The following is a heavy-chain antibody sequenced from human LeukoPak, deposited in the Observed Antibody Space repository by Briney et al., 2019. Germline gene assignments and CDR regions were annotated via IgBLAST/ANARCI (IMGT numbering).Heavy chain of an antibody. CDR1: GGFLNNHY. J-gene: IGHJ3*01. CDR3: ARVGIADWGAFDL. Sequence: SETLSLTCTVPGGFLNNHYWTWIRQPPGKGLEWIGYIYYSGSTKYNPSLKSRVTISLDTSKNQFSLNLSSVTAAGTAVYYCARVGIADWGAFDLWGQGTTVTVSS. CDR2: IYYSGST. V-gene: IGHV4-59*08. D-gene: IGHD6-13*01.